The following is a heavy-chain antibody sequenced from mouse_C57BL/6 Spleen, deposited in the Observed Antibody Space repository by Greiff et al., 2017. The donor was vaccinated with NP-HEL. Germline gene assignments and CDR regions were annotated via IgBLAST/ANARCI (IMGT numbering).Heavy chain of an antibody. J-gene: IGHJ2*01. D-gene: IGHD1-3*01. V-gene: IGHV1-74*01. CDR2: IHPSDSDT. CDR3: ARSQKLTWPLFDY. Sequence: QVQLQQPGAELVKPGASVKVSCKASGYTFTSYWMHWVKQRPGQGLEWIGRIHPSDSDTNYNQKFKGKATLTVDKSSSTAYMQLNSLTSEDSAVYFCARSQKLTWPLFDYWGQGTTLTVSS. CDR1: GYTFTSYW.